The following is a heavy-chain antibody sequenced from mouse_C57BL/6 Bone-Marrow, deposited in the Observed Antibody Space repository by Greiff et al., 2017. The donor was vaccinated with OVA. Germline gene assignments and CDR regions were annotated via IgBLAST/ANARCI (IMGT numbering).Heavy chain of an antibody. CDR3: TRDYYGSSPAWFAY. V-gene: IGHV14-1*01. J-gene: IGHJ3*01. D-gene: IGHD1-1*01. CDR1: GFNIKDYY. Sequence: EVQVVESGAELVRPGASVKLSCTASGFNIKDYYMHWVKQRPEQGLEWIGRIDPEDGDTEYAPKFQGKATMTADTSSNTAYLQLSSLTSEDTAVYYCTRDYYGSSPAWFAYWGQGTLVTVSA. CDR2: IDPEDGDT.